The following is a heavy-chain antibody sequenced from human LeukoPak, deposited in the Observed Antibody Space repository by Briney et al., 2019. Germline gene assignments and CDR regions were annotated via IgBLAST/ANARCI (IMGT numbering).Heavy chain of an antibody. V-gene: IGHV1-24*01. J-gene: IGHJ4*02. CDR3: ATVIQVGATYVFYFDY. CDR1: GYTLTELS. D-gene: IGHD1-26*01. CDR2: FDPEDGET. Sequence: ASVKVSCKVSGYTLTELSMHWVRQAPGKGLEWMGGFDPEDGETIYAQKFQGRVTMTEDTSTDTAYMELSSLRSEDTAVCYCATVIQVGATYVFYFDYWGQGTLVTVSS.